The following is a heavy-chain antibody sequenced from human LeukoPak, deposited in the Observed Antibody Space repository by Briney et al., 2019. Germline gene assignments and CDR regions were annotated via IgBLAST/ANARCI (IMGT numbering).Heavy chain of an antibody. D-gene: IGHD1-26*01. J-gene: IGHJ4*02. CDR2: TYYRGSS. V-gene: IGHV4-39*01. Sequence: SETLSLTCTVSGGSISSSSYYWGWIRQPPGKGLEWIGSTYYRGSSYYNPSLKSRVTIPVDTSKNQFSLKLSSVTAADTAVYYCASAGSYSVDYWGQGTLVTVSS. CDR3: ASAGSYSVDY. CDR1: GGSISSSSYY.